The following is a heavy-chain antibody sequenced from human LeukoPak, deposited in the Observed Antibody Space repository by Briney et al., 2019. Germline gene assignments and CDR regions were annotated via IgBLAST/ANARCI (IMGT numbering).Heavy chain of an antibody. V-gene: IGHV4-39*07. CDR1: GGSISGSSYY. CDR3: ARSASDDFLFVFDY. D-gene: IGHD3-9*01. CDR2: IFYSGNT. J-gene: IGHJ4*02. Sequence: SETLSLTCTVSGGSISGSSYYWAWIRQPPGKGLEWIGSIFYSGNTYYNPSLKSRVTISVDTSKNQFSLKLSSVTAADTAVYYCARSASDDFLFVFDYWGQGTLVTVSS.